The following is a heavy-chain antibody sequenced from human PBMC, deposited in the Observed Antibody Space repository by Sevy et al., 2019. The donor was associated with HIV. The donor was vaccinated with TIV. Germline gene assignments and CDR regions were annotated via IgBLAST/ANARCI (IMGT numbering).Heavy chain of an antibody. D-gene: IGHD6-19*01. V-gene: IGHV3-23*01. J-gene: IGHJ4*01. CDR1: GFTFSNYA. Sequence: GGSLRLSCAASGFTFSNYAMSWVRQAPGKGLEWVSSIRISGSKKYYADSVKGRFTISRDNSKNTLYLQMNSLRAEDTAVYYCAKEWTQLSDWYGELDYWGQGSLVTGSS. CDR3: AKEWTQLSDWYGELDY. CDR2: IRISGSKK.